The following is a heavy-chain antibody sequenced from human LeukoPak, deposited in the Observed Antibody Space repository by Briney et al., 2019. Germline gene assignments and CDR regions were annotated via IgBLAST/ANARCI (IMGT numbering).Heavy chain of an antibody. Sequence: GGSLRLSCAASGFTFSAFWMHWVRQAPGKGLVWVSRINSDGSSTTYADSVKGRFTVSRDNAKNTLYLQMDSLRAEDSAVYYCARGLVHDTSGYYSDYWGQGILVTVSS. J-gene: IGHJ4*02. D-gene: IGHD3-22*01. CDR2: INSDGSST. CDR1: GFTFSAFW. V-gene: IGHV3-74*01. CDR3: ARGLVHDTSGYYSDY.